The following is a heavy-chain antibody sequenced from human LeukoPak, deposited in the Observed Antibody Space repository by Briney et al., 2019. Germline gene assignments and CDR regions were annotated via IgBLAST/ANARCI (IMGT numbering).Heavy chain of an antibody. D-gene: IGHD3-10*01. CDR3: TREGTSGTNWFDP. V-gene: IGHV4-38-2*02. CDR1: DYSIISDYY. CDR2: IYHSGST. J-gene: IGHJ5*02. Sequence: SETLSLTCGVSDYSIISDYYWGWIRQPPGKGLEWIGSIYHSGSTYYNPSLKSRVTISVDTSKNQFSLRLTSVTAADTAVYYCTREGTSGTNWFDPWGQGTLVTVSS.